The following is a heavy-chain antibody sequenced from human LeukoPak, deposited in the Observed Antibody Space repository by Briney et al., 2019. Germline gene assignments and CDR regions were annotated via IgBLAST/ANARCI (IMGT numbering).Heavy chain of an antibody. CDR2: ISDSGGST. CDR1: GFPFSSYA. J-gene: IGHJ4*02. D-gene: IGHD6-19*01. Sequence: GGSLRLSCSASGFPFSSYAMHWVRQAPGKGLEYVSAISDSGGSTYYADSVKGRFTISRDNSKNTLYLQMNRLRGEDTAVYYCARVPCSSGWYFDYWGQGTLVTVSS. CDR3: ARVPCSSGWYFDY. V-gene: IGHV3-64*04.